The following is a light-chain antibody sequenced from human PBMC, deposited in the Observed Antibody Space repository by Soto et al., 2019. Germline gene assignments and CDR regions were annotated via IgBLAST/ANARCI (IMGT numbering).Light chain of an antibody. CDR1: QSISSW. CDR3: QQYKSYSLT. J-gene: IGKJ1*01. V-gene: IGKV1-5*01. CDR2: DAS. Sequence: DIQMTQSPSTLSASVGDRVTITCRASQSISSWLAWYQQKPGKAPKLLIYDASSLESGVPSRFSGSGSGTEFTLTIISLQPDDFATSYSQQYKSYSLTFGQGTKIEIK.